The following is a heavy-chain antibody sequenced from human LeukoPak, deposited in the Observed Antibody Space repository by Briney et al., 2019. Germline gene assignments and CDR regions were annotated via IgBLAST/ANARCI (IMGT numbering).Heavy chain of an antibody. V-gene: IGHV4-34*01. CDR1: GGSFSGYY. CDR3: ARRRITGTFRFDY. J-gene: IGHJ4*02. D-gene: IGHD1-7*01. CDR2: INHSGST. Sequence: PSETLSLTCAVYGGSFSGYYWSWIRQPPGKGLEWIGEINHSGSTNYNPSLKSRVTISVDTSKNQFSLKLSSVTAADTAVYYCARRRITGTFRFDYWGQGTLVTVSS.